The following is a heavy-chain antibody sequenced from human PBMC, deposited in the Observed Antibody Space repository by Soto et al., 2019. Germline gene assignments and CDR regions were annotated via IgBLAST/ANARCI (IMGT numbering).Heavy chain of an antibody. Sequence: QVQLVQSGAELKKPGASVKVSCKASGYTFSNCDMHWVRHATGQGPEWIGWVNPNNGDTGYAQKFQGRVTLTTDISTTTAYMELTSLRSEDTAIYYCAKVSRKGSAIDFDYWGQGTLITVSS. J-gene: IGHJ4*02. D-gene: IGHD3-10*01. V-gene: IGHV1-8*01. CDR3: AKVSRKGSAIDFDY. CDR2: VNPNNGDT. CDR1: GYTFSNCD.